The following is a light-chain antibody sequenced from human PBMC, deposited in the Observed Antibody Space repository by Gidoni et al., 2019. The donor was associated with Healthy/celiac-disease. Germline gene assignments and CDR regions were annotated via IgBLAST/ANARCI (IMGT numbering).Light chain of an antibody. CDR3: QQYNSYRT. Sequence: DIQMTQSPSTLSASVGDRVTITCLASQSISSWLAWYQQKPGKAPKLLIYKASSLESGVPSRFSGSGSGTEFTLTISSLQPDDFATYYCQQYNSYRTFGQXTKVEIK. CDR2: KAS. V-gene: IGKV1-5*03. CDR1: QSISSW. J-gene: IGKJ1*01.